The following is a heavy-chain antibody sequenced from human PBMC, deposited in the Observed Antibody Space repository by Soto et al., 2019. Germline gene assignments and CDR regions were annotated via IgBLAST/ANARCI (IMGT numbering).Heavy chain of an antibody. Sequence: QITLKEPGPTLVEPTQTLTLTCSFSGFSLASTGVAVGWIRQSPGKPLEWLALTYWDNGYRCNPSLKSRLTLTGDTSKDQVVLTMTNMDPVDTVTYYCADRHRYTTAHSDSWGQGTLVTVCS. V-gene: IGHV2-5*02. CDR2: TYWDNGY. CDR3: ADRHRYTTAHSDS. J-gene: IGHJ4*02. CDR1: GFSLASTGVA. D-gene: IGHD3-16*02.